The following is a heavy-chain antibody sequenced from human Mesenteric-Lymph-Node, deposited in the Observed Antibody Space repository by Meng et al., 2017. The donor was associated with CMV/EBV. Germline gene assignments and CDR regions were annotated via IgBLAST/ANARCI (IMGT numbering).Heavy chain of an antibody. Sequence: TLSLTCTVSGGSVNSTSSYWTWIRQPPGKALEWLALIYWNDDKRYSPSLKSRLTITKDTSKNQVVLTMTNMDPVDTATYYCAHVRDQLLLDYWGQGTLVTVSS. V-gene: IGHV2-5*01. J-gene: IGHJ4*02. CDR2: IYWNDDK. CDR1: GGSVNSTSSY. D-gene: IGHD2-2*01. CDR3: AHVRDQLLLDY.